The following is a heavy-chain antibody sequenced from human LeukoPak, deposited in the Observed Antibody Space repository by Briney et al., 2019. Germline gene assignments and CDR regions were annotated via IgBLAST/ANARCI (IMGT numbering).Heavy chain of an antibody. J-gene: IGHJ3*02. D-gene: IGHD6-13*01. Sequence: SETLSLTCTVSGGSISSYYWSWIRQPPGKGLEWIGYTYYSGSTNYNPSLKSRVTISVDTSKNQFSLKLSSVTAADTAVYYCARSIAAVGGAFDIWGQGTMVTVSS. CDR1: GGSISSYY. CDR3: ARSIAAVGGAFDI. CDR2: TYYSGST. V-gene: IGHV4-59*01.